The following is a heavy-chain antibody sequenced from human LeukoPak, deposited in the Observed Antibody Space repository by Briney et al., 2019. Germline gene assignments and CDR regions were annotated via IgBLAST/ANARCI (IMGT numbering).Heavy chain of an antibody. Sequence: GGSLRLSCAASGFTFSNYGMHWVRQAPGKGLEWVSVIWYDGGNKYYAGSVKGRFIISRDNSKNMLYLQMNNLRAEDTAVYYCARDPFTVYWGQGTLVTVSS. V-gene: IGHV3-33*01. J-gene: IGHJ4*02. CDR1: GFTFSNYG. CDR2: IWYDGGNK. CDR3: ARDPFTVY.